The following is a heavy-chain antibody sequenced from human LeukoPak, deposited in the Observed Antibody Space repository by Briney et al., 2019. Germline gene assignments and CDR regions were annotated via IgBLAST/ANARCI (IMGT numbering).Heavy chain of an antibody. CDR3: ARASRAPLGYCSSTSCYSDYYYYMDV. CDR2: INHSGST. D-gene: IGHD2-2*01. CDR1: GGSFSGYY. J-gene: IGHJ6*03. V-gene: IGHV4-34*01. Sequence: PSETLSLTCAVYGGSFSGYYWSWIRQPPGKGLEWIGEINHSGSTNYSPSLKSRVTISVDTSKNQFSLKLSSVTAADTAVYYCARASRAPLGYCSSTSCYSDYYYYMDVWGKGTTVTVSS.